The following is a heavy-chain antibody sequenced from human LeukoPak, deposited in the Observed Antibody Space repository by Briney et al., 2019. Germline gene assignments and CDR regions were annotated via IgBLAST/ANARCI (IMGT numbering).Heavy chain of an antibody. CDR1: GFPFSTYA. CDR2: ISFSGGST. D-gene: IGHD4-23*01. J-gene: IGHJ4*02. V-gene: IGHV3-23*01. CDR3: ATNGGNNPFDC. Sequence: GGSLRLSCAASGFPFSTYAMGWVRQAPGKGLEWVSAISFSGGSTYHADSVKGRFTISRDNSKNTLYLQMNSLGAEDTAVYYCATNGGNNPFDCWGQGTLVTVSS.